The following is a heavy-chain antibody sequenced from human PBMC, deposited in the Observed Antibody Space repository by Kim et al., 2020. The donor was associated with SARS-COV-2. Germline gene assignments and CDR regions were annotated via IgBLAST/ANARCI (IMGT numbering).Heavy chain of an antibody. D-gene: IGHD6-13*01. J-gene: IGHJ5*02. CDR2: INTNTGNP. V-gene: IGHV7-4-1*02. Sequence: ASVKVSCKASGYTFTSYAMNWVRQAPGQGLEWMGWINTNTGNPTYAQGFTGRFVFSLDTSVSTAYLQISSLKAEDTAVYYCARDPWSSSSWYQGWRFDPWGQGTLVTVSS. CDR1: GYTFTSYA. CDR3: ARDPWSSSSWYQGWRFDP.